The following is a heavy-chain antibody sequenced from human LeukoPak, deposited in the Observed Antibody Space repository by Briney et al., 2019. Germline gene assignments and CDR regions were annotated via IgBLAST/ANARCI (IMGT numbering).Heavy chain of an antibody. Sequence: GGSLRLSCAASGFTFSRYSMNWVRQAPGKGLEWISYISTGSSTIYYADSVKGRFTISRDNAKNSLYLQMNSLRAEDTAVYYCARGYDTSGYYPDYWGQGTLVTVSS. D-gene: IGHD3-22*01. CDR2: ISTGSSTI. J-gene: IGHJ4*02. V-gene: IGHV3-48*01. CDR3: ARGYDTSGYYPDY. CDR1: GFTFSRYS.